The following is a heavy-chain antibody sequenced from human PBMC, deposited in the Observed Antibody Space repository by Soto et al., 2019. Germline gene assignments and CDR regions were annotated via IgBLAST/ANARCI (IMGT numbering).Heavy chain of an antibody. V-gene: IGHV1-3*01. Sequence: ASVKVSCKASGYTFTSYAMHWVRQAPGQRLEWMGWVNAGNGNTKYSQKFQGRVTITRDTSASTAYVELSSLRSEDTAVYYCARDLSEYSSGSMLDYWGQGTLVTVSS. CDR1: GYTFTSYA. D-gene: IGHD6-19*01. CDR3: ARDLSEYSSGSMLDY. CDR2: VNAGNGNT. J-gene: IGHJ4*02.